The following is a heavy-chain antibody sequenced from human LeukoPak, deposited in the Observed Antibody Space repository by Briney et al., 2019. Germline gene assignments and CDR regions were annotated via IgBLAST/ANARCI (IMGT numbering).Heavy chain of an antibody. CDR2: IYHNGST. J-gene: IGHJ5*01. CDR3: AGGPNFEQLVS. D-gene: IGHD6-13*01. V-gene: IGHV4-4*02. CDR1: GGSISSGNW. Sequence: SETLSLTCAVSGGSISSGNWWSWVRQPPGKGLEWIGEIYHNGSTYYNPSLKSRVTISVDTSKNQFSLKVNSVTAADTAMYFCAGGPNFEQLVSWGQGTLVTVSS.